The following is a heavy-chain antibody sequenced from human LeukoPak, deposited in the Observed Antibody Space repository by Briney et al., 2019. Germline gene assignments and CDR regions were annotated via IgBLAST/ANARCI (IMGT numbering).Heavy chain of an antibody. V-gene: IGHV3-7*04. CDR3: ARGYRYCTNGVCYDY. CDR2: IKQDGSEK. Sequence: GGSLRLSCAASGFTFSSYWMSWVRQAPGKGLEWVANIKQDGSEKYYVDSVKGRFTISRDNAKNSLYLQMNSLRAEDTAVYYCARGYRYCTNGVCYDYWGQGTLVTVSS. D-gene: IGHD2-8*01. J-gene: IGHJ4*02. CDR1: GFTFSSYW.